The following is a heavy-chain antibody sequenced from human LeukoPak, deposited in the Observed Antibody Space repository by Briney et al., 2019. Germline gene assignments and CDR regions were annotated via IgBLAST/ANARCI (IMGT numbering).Heavy chain of an antibody. CDR1: GYTFTGYY. CDR3: ARDAIVRDYSNSDY. V-gene: IGHV1-2*02. J-gene: IGHJ4*02. Sequence: ASVKVSCKPSGYTFTGYYIHWVRQAPGQGLEWMGWINPNSGGTNYAQKFRGRVTMTRDTSISTAYMELSRLTSDDTAVYYCARDAIVRDYSNSDYWGQGTLVTVSS. CDR2: INPNSGGT. D-gene: IGHD4-11*01.